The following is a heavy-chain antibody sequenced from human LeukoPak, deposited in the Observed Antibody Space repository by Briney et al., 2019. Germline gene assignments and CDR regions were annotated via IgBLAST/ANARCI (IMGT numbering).Heavy chain of an antibody. D-gene: IGHD3-10*01. V-gene: IGHV4-34*01. CDR2: INHSGST. Sequence: TSETLSLTCAVYGGSFSGYYWSWIRQPPGKGLEWIGEINHSGSTNYNPSLKSRVTISVDTSKNQFSLKLSSVTAADTAVYYCARQSITMVRGGGSDYWGQGTLVTVSS. J-gene: IGHJ4*02. CDR1: GGSFSGYY. CDR3: ARQSITMVRGGGSDY.